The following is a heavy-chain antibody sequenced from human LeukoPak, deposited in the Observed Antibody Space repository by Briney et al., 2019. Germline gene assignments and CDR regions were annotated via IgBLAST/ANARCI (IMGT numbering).Heavy chain of an antibody. Sequence: GGSLRLSCAASGFTFSSYGMHWVRQAPGKGLEWVAVIWYDGSNKYYADSVKGRFTISRDNSKNTLYLQMNSLRVEDTAVYYCARDWGSNEPPFDYWGREPWSPSPQ. J-gene: IGHJ4*02. CDR1: GFTFSSYG. CDR2: IWYDGSNK. D-gene: IGHD7-27*01. V-gene: IGHV3-33*01. CDR3: ARDWGSNEPPFDY.